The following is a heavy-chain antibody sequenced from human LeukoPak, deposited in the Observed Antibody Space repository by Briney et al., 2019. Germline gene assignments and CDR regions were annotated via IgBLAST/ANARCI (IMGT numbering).Heavy chain of an antibody. Sequence: PGGSLRLSCEASGFTFSTFPMHWVRQTPDKGLEWVANIKGDGSEIYYVDSVKGRFSISRDNAKNSLYLQMNSLRAEDTAVYYCARDGSSFDYWGQGALVTVSS. CDR1: GFTFSTFP. D-gene: IGHD2-15*01. CDR3: ARDGSSFDY. CDR2: IKGDGSEI. J-gene: IGHJ4*02. V-gene: IGHV3-7*01.